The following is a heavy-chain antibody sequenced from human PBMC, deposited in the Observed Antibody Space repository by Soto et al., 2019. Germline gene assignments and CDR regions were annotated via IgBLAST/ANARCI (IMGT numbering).Heavy chain of an antibody. D-gene: IGHD3-10*01. Sequence: PSETLSLTCTVSGGSISSYYWSWIRQPPGKGLEWIGYIYYSGSTNYNPSLKSRVTISVDTSKNQFSLKLSSVTAADTAVYYCAGDRGGEWFGDLVSWFDPWGQGTLVTVSS. CDR3: AGDRGGEWFGDLVSWFDP. CDR1: GGSISSYY. J-gene: IGHJ5*02. V-gene: IGHV4-59*01. CDR2: IYYSGST.